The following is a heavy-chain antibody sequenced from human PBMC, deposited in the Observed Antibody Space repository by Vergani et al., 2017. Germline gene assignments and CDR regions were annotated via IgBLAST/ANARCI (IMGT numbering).Heavy chain of an antibody. V-gene: IGHV3-15*01. D-gene: IGHD5-18*01. Sequence: EVQLVESGGGLVKPGGSLRLSCAASGSTFSNAWMSWVRQAPGKGLEWVGRIKSKTDGGTTDYAAPVKGRFTISRDDSKNTLYLQMNSLKTEDTAVYYCTTGIQPQGMDVWGQGTTVTVSS. J-gene: IGHJ6*02. CDR2: IKSKTDGGTT. CDR1: GSTFSNAW. CDR3: TTGIQPQGMDV.